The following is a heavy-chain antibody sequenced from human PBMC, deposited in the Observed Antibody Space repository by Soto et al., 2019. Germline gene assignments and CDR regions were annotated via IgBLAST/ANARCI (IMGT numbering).Heavy chain of an antibody. CDR3: ARSIVVVTAADY. D-gene: IGHD2-21*02. CDR2: INAGNGNT. J-gene: IGHJ4*02. Sequence: QVQLVQSGAEVKKPGASVKVSCKASGYTFTSYAMHWVRQAPGQRLEWMGWINAGNGNTKYSQKFQGRVTITRDTSASTAYMELSSLGSEDTAVYYCARSIVVVTAADYWGKGTLATVSS. V-gene: IGHV1-3*01. CDR1: GYTFTSYA.